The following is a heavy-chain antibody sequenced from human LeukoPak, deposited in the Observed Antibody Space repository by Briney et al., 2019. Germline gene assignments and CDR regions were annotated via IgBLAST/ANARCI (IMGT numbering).Heavy chain of an antibody. J-gene: IGHJ4*02. CDR1: GYTFTGYY. CDR2: INPNSGGT. D-gene: IGHD3-9*01. CDR3: ARDFGTYYDILTGDEGY. V-gene: IGHV1-2*02. Sequence: GASVKVSCKASGYTFTGYYMHWVRQAPGQGLEWMGWINPNSGGTNYAQKFQGRVTMTRDTSISTAYMELSRLRSDDMAVYYCARDFGTYYDILTGDEGYWGQGTLVTVSS.